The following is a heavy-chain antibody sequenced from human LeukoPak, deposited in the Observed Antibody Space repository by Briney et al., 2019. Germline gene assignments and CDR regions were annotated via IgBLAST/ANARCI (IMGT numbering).Heavy chain of an antibody. V-gene: IGHV3-66*01. CDR1: EFSVGSNY. CDR3: ARGPSGYHNA. J-gene: IGHJ4*02. CDR2: IYSGGST. D-gene: IGHD5-12*01. Sequence: GGSLRLSCAASEFSVGSNYMTWVRQAPGKGLEWVSLIYSGGSTYYADSVKGRFTISRDNSKNTLYLQMNSLRAEDTAVYYWARGPSGYHNAGGQGTLVTVSS.